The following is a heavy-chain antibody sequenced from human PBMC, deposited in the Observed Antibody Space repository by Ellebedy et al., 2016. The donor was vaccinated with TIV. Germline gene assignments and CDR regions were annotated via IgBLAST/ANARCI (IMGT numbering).Heavy chain of an antibody. CDR2: ISGSGGST. J-gene: IGHJ4*02. Sequence: GESLKISXAASGFTFSSYAMSWVRQAPGKGLEWVSAISGSGGSTYYADSVKGRFTISRDNAKNSLYLQMNSLRAEDTAVYYCAREGSSGWYGYFDYWGQGTLVTVSS. V-gene: IGHV3-23*01. CDR1: GFTFSSYA. D-gene: IGHD6-19*01. CDR3: AREGSSGWYGYFDY.